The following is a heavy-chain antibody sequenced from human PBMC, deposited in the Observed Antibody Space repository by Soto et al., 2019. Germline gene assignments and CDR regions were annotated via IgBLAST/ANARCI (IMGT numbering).Heavy chain of an antibody. D-gene: IGHD3-10*01. CDR2: IYYSGST. Sequence: PSETLSLTCTVSGGSISSGGYYWSWIRQHPGKGLEWIGHIYYSGSTYYNPSLKSRVTISVDTSKNQFSLKLSSVTAADTAVYYCARDIIPIPGGEYYYYGMDVWGQGTTVTVSS. CDR1: GGSISSGGYY. J-gene: IGHJ6*02. V-gene: IGHV4-31*03. CDR3: ARDIIPIPGGEYYYYGMDV.